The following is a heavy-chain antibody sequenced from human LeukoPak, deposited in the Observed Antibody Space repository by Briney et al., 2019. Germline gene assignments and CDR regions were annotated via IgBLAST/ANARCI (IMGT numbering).Heavy chain of an antibody. J-gene: IGHJ4*02. V-gene: IGHV4-59*08. CDR3: ARGKGGSWYPERFDY. Sequence: PSETLSLTCTVSGGSISSYYWSWIRQPPGKGLEWIGYLYNSGTTKYNPSLKSRVTISVDTSKNQFSLKLSSVTAADTAVYYCARGKGGSWYPERFDYWGQGTLVTVSS. CDR2: LYNSGTT. CDR1: GGSISSYY. D-gene: IGHD6-13*01.